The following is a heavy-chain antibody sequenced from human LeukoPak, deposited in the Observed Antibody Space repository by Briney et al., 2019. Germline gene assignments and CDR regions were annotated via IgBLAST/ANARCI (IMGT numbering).Heavy chain of an antibody. V-gene: IGHV1-24*01. CDR2: INTDGSTT. CDR3: ATDPGAGTTAFLAFDI. D-gene: IGHD1-1*01. CDR1: GCTFSGYS. Sequence: ASLKLSCTVSGCTFSGYSMHWVRQAPGKGLEWIGGINTDGSTTTYAHTLKGRVTMTEDTSTDTAYMELSSLRSEDRAVYYGATDPGAGTTAFLAFDIWGQGTMVTVSS. J-gene: IGHJ3*02.